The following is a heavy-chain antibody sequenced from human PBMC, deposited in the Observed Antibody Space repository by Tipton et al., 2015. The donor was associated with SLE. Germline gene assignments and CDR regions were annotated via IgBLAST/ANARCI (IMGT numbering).Heavy chain of an antibody. Sequence: LRLSCAVYGGSFSGYYWSWIRQPPGKGLEWIGEINHSGSTNYNPSLKSRVTISVDTSKIQFSLMLRSVTAADTAVYYCAVRDFWSPKGAFDIWGQGTMVTVSS. CDR3: AVRDFWSPKGAFDI. V-gene: IGHV4-34*01. D-gene: IGHD3-3*01. CDR1: GGSFSGYY. J-gene: IGHJ3*02. CDR2: INHSGST.